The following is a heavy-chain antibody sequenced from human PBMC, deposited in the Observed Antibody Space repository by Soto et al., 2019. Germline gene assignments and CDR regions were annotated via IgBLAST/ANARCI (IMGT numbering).Heavy chain of an antibody. CDR2: INHSGST. D-gene: IGHD6-13*01. CDR3: ARGHIAADGTGAKNWFDP. J-gene: IGHJ5*02. CDR1: GGSFSGYY. Sequence: SETLSLTCAVYGGSFSGYYWSWIRQPPGKGLEWIGEINHSGSTNYNPSLKSRVTISVDTSKNQFSLKLSSVTAADTAVYYCARGHIAADGTGAKNWFDPWGQGTLVTVSS. V-gene: IGHV4-34*01.